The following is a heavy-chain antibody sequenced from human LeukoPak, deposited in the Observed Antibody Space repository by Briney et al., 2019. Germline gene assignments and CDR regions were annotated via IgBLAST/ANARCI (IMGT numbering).Heavy chain of an antibody. CDR1: GFTVSSNY. Sequence: PGGSLRLSCEASGFTVSSNYISWVRQAPGKGLEWVGRIKSRTDGGTTEYAAPVKGRFSISRDDSKNTLYLQINSLKTEDTAVYYCADLGDYAVGWGQGTLVTVSS. CDR2: IKSRTDGGTT. CDR3: ADLGDYAVG. D-gene: IGHD4-17*01. J-gene: IGHJ4*02. V-gene: IGHV3-15*01.